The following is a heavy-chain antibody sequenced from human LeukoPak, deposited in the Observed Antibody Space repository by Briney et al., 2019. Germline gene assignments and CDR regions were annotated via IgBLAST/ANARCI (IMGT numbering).Heavy chain of an antibody. D-gene: IGHD3-9*01. CDR1: GGSISSYY. CDR3: ARVSDFDWFFDY. V-gene: IGHV4-59*01. Sequence: SETLSLTCTVSGGSISSYYWSWIRQPPGKGLEWIGYIYYSGSTNYNPSLKSRVTISVDTSKNQFSLKLSSVTAADTAVYYCARVSDFDWFFDYWGQGTLVTVSS. J-gene: IGHJ4*02. CDR2: IYYSGST.